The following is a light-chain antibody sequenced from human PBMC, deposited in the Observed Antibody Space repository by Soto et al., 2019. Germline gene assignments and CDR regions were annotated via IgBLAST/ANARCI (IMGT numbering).Light chain of an antibody. CDR2: EAS. CDR1: QKINTW. Sequence: IQMTQSPSTLSASVGDRVTITCRASQKINTWVAWYQQRPGKAPKLLIYEASSLEPGVPSRFGGSGSGTYFTLTISSLQPDDFATYYCQQYEIYPLTFGGGTQVA. J-gene: IGKJ4*01. V-gene: IGKV1-5*03. CDR3: QQYEIYPLT.